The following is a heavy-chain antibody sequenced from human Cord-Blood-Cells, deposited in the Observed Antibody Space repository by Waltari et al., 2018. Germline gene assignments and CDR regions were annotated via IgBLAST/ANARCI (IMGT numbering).Heavy chain of an antibody. Sequence: QLQLQESGPGLVKPSETLSLTCTVSGGSISSSSYYWGWIRQPPGKGLEWIGSIYYSGSTYSNPSLKSRVTISVDTSKNQFSLKLSSVTAADTAVYYCARQGRAAAEYFDYWGQGTLVTVSS. CDR2: IYYSGST. D-gene: IGHD6-13*01. V-gene: IGHV4-39*01. CDR1: GGSISSSSYY. CDR3: ARQGRAAAEYFDY. J-gene: IGHJ4*02.